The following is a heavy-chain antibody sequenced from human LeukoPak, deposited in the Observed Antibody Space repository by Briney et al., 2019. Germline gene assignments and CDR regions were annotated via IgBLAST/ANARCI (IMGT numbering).Heavy chain of an antibody. Sequence: ASETLSLTCTVSGVPISSYFWNWIRQPPGKGLEWIGYIYNSGNTNYNASLKSRVTISVDTSKNQFSLKVSSVTAADTAVYYCAVGSSGGIDYWGQGTLVTVSS. D-gene: IGHD6-19*01. J-gene: IGHJ4*02. V-gene: IGHV4-59*01. CDR2: IYNSGNT. CDR1: GVPISSYF. CDR3: AVGSSGGIDY.